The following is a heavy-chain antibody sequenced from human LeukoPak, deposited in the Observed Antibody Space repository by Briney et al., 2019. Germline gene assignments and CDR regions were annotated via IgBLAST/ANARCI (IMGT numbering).Heavy chain of an antibody. D-gene: IGHD6-19*01. CDR2: IYTSGST. J-gene: IGHJ4*02. CDR3: ATWAHIAVAGIGDFDY. V-gene: IGHV4-4*07. CDR1: GGSISSYY. Sequence: SETLSLTCTVSGGSISSYYWSWIRQPAGKGLEWIGRIYTSGSTNYNPSLQSRVTMSVDTSKNQFSLKLSSVTAADTAVYYCATWAHIAVAGIGDFDYWGQGTLVTVSS.